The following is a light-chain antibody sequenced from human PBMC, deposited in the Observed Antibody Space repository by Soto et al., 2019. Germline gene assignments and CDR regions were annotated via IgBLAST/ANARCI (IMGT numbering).Light chain of an antibody. V-gene: IGKV3-15*01. CDR3: QHYDHSPICT. Sequence: EIVMTQSPATLSVSPGERATLSCRASQSVSSNLAWYQQKPGQAPRLLIYGASTRATGIPARFSGSGSGTEFTLTISSRQSEDFSVYYCQHYDHSPICTFGPGSKV. CDR1: QSVSSN. J-gene: IGKJ3*01. CDR2: GAS.